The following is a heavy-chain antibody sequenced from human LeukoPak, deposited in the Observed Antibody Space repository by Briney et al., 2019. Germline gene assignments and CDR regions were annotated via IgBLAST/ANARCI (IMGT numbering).Heavy chain of an antibody. CDR3: ARSIYCSGGSCYGEFDY. J-gene: IGHJ4*02. Sequence: GATVKVSCKASGGTFSSYAISWVRQAPGQGLEWMGGIIPIFGTANYAQKFQGRVTITADESTSTAYMELSSLRSEDTAVYYCARSIYCSGGSCYGEFDYWGQGTLVTVSS. CDR1: GGTFSSYA. V-gene: IGHV1-69*13. CDR2: IIPIFGTA. D-gene: IGHD2-15*01.